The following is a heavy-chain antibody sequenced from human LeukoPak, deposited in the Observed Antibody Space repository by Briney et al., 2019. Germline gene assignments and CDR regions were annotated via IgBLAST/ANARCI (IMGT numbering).Heavy chain of an antibody. CDR2: INSGDRTT. CDR3: AREAPGADYFDY. J-gene: IGHJ4*02. V-gene: IGHV3-48*03. Sequence: GGSLRLSCAASGFSFSYYEMNWFRQAPGEGLEWVSYINSGDRTTHYADSAKGRFTISRDNAQKSLYLQMNSLRAEDTAVYYCAREAPGADYFDYWGQGTLVAVS. CDR1: GFSFSYYE.